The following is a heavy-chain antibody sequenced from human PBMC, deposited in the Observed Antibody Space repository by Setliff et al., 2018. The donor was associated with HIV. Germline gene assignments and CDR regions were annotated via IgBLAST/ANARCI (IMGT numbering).Heavy chain of an antibody. D-gene: IGHD1-7*01. CDR2: IVVGSGNT. J-gene: IGHJ3*02. CDR1: RFTFTNSA. V-gene: IGHV1-58*01. CDR3: AADPQTGTTSYDAFDI. Sequence: SVKVSCKASRFTFTNSAVQWVRQARGQRLEWIGWIVVGSGNTNYAQKFQERVTITRDMSTSRAYMELSGLRTEDTAVYYCAADPQTGTTSYDAFDIWGQGTVVTVSS.